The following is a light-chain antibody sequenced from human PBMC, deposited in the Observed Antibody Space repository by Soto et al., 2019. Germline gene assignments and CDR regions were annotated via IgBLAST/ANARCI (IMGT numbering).Light chain of an antibody. CDR2: EVS. Sequence: QSALTQPPSVSGSPGQSVAISCTGTSSDVGSYNRVSWYQQPPGAAPKLMIYEVSNRPSGVPDRFSGSKSGNTASLTISGLQAVDVADYSSTAYKGSTTYVVGPVSKV. CDR1: SSDVGSYNR. V-gene: IGLV2-18*02. J-gene: IGLJ1*01. CDR3: TAYKGSTTYV.